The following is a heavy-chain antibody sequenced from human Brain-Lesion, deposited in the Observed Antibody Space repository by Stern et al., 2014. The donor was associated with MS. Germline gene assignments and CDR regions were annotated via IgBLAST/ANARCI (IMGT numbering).Heavy chain of an antibody. CDR3: ATLSPGAGGNYYRHFDY. CDR1: GYTLPDLS. D-gene: IGHD1-26*01. CDR2: FYPEDGET. Sequence: VQLVQSGAEVKKPWASVKVSCTVSGYTLPDLSMHWVRQAPRKGLEWIGGFYPEDGETIYAQKFQGRVTMTEDTSTDTAYMELSSLRSEDTAVYYCATLSPGAGGNYYRHFDYWGQGTLVTVSS. V-gene: IGHV1-24*01. J-gene: IGHJ4*02.